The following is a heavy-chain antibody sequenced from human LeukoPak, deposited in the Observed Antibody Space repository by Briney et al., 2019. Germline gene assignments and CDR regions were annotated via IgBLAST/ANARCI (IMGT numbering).Heavy chain of an antibody. V-gene: IGHV3-43*01. CDR1: GFTFDDYT. D-gene: IGHD4-17*01. CDR3: AKVTSVITWYYFDY. CDR2: ISWDGGST. J-gene: IGHJ4*02. Sequence: GGSLRLSCAASGFTFDDYTMHWVRQAPGKGLEWVSLISWDGGSTYYADSVKGRFTISRDNSKNTLYLQMNSLRAEDTALYYCAKVTSVITWYYFDYWGQGTLVTVSS.